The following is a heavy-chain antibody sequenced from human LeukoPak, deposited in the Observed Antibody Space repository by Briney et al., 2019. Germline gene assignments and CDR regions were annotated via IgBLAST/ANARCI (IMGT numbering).Heavy chain of an antibody. J-gene: IGHJ6*02. V-gene: IGHV1-69*13. CDR3: ARERGFRYYYDSSGYYHYGMDV. CDR2: IIPIFGTA. CDR1: GGTFSSYA. Sequence: SVKVSCKASGGTFSSYAISWVRQAPGQGLEWMGGIIPIFGTANYAQKFQGRVTITADESTSTAYMELSSLRSEDTAVYYCARERGFRYYYDSSGYYHYGMDVWGQGTTVTVSS. D-gene: IGHD3-22*01.